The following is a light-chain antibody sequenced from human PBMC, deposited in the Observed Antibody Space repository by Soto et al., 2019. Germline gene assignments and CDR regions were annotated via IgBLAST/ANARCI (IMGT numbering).Light chain of an antibody. CDR2: WAS. Sequence: DIVMTQSPDSLAVSLGERATINCKSGQSVLYSSNTRNYLAWYQQTPGQPPKLLIDWASTRASGVPERFSGSGSATDFTLTISSLQAEDVAVYYCQQYYSTPPTFGGGTKVEIK. CDR3: QQYYSTPPT. CDR1: QSVLYSSNTRNY. V-gene: IGKV4-1*01. J-gene: IGKJ4*01.